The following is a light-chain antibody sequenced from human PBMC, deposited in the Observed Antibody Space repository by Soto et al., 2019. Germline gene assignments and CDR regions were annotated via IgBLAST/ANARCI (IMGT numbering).Light chain of an antibody. CDR2: AAS. J-gene: IGKJ2*01. V-gene: IGKV1-39*01. CDR1: QVGKNS. CDR3: LQCYISPYT. Sequence: DIEMTQFPPFLSASIGDRITISCRASQVGKNSVNWYRYKPGEAHELLIYAASSLHDGVPFRFSGIVSGTEFTLTIDNLQPEDFATYFCLQCYISPYTLGQGTK.